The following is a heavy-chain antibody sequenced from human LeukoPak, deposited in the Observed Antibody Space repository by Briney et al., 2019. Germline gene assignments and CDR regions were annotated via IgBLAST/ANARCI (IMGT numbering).Heavy chain of an antibody. CDR1: GFTFSSYS. D-gene: IGHD2-2*01. CDR3: AAGYYCSSTSCSLGEDNWFDP. J-gene: IGHJ5*02. V-gene: IGHV3-21*01. Sequence: GGSLRLSCAASGFTFSSYSMNWVRQAPGKGLEWVSYISSSSSYIYYADSVKGRFTISRDNAKNSLYLQMNSLRAEDTAVYYCAAGYYCSSTSCSLGEDNWFDPWGQGTLVTVSS. CDR2: ISSSSSYI.